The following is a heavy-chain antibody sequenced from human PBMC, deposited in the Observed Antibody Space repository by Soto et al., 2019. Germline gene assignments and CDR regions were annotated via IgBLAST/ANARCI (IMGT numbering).Heavy chain of an antibody. Sequence: GGSLRLACAASGFTFSSYSMNWVRQAPGKGQEWVSSISSSSSYIYYTDSVKGRFTISRDNAKNSMYLQMNSQRAEDTAVFYCATKTTGCVRGMDVWGKGTAVTDSS. V-gene: IGHV3-21*01. J-gene: IGHJ6*04. CDR2: ISSSSSYI. CDR3: ATKTTGCVRGMDV. CDR1: GFTFSSYS. D-gene: IGHD4-4*01.